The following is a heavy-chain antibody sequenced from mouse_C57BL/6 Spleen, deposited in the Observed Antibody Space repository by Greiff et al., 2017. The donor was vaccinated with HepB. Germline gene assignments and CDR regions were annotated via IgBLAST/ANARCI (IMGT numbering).Heavy chain of an antibody. CDR2: IYPGDGDT. J-gene: IGHJ1*03. CDR1: GYAFSSSW. D-gene: IGHD2-5*01. Sequence: QVQLQQSGPELVKPGASVKISCKASGYAFSSSWMNWVKQRPGKGLEWIGRIYPGDGDTNYNVKFKGKATLTADKSSSTAYMQLSSLTSEDSAVYFCARDYYSNLYWYFDVWGTGTTVTVSS. CDR3: ARDYYSNLYWYFDV. V-gene: IGHV1-82*01.